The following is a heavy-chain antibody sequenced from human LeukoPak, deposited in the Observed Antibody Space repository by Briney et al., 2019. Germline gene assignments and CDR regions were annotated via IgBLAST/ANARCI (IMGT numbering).Heavy chain of an antibody. V-gene: IGHV4-38-2*02. CDR1: GYSISSGYY. D-gene: IGHD3-9*01. J-gene: IGHJ5*02. CDR2: IYHSGST. Sequence: SETLSLTCTVSGYSISSGYYWGWIRQPPGKGLEWIGSIYHSGSTYYNPSLKSRVTISVDTSKNQFSLKLSSVTAADTAVYYCARANYDILTGFPNWFDPWGQGTLVTVSS. CDR3: ARANYDILTGFPNWFDP.